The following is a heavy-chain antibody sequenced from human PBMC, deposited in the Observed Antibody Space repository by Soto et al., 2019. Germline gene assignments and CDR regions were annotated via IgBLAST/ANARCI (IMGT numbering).Heavy chain of an antibody. J-gene: IGHJ6*02. CDR3: ARDIVVVPAAPKKRTSYCYYGMDV. Sequence: GGSLRLSCAASGFTFSSYAMHWVRQAPGKGLEWVAVISYDGSNKYYADSVKGRFTISRDNSKNTLYLQMNSLRAEDTAVYYCARDIVVVPAAPKKRTSYCYYGMDVWGQGTTVTVSS. D-gene: IGHD2-2*01. V-gene: IGHV3-30-3*01. CDR2: ISYDGSNK. CDR1: GFTFSSYA.